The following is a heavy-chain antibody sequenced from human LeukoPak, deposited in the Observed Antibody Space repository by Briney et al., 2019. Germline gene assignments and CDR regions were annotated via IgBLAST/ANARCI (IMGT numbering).Heavy chain of an antibody. CDR3: ATGGWYLAY. CDR2: IKEDGSEK. V-gene: IGHV3-7*01. CDR1: GFTFGSYW. J-gene: IGHJ4*02. D-gene: IGHD6-19*01. Sequence: SGGSLRLSCAASGFTFGSYWMSWVRQAPGKGLEWVANIKEDGSEKYYLDSVKGRISISRDNAKNSLYLQINCLKVEDRAVYYCATGGWYLAYWGQGTLVTVSS.